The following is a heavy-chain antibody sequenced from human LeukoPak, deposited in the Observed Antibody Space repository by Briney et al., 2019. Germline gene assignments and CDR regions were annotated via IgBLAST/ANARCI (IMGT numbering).Heavy chain of an antibody. V-gene: IGHV5-51*01. Sequence: GESLKISCKGSGYSFTTYWIGWVRQMPGKGLEWMGIIYPGDSATRYSPSFQGQVTISADKSISTAYLQWSSLKASDTAMYYCARHSTGGYSYGFVGPFDYWGQGTLVTVSS. D-gene: IGHD5-18*01. CDR3: ARHSTGGYSYGFVGPFDY. J-gene: IGHJ4*02. CDR2: IYPGDSAT. CDR1: GYSFTTYW.